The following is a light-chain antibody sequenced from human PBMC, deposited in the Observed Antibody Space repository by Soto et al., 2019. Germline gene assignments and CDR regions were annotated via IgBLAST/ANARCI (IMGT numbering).Light chain of an antibody. J-gene: IGLJ2*01. Sequence: QSALTQPASVSGSPGQSITISCTGTSSDVGSYNLVSWYQQHPGKAPKLMIYEGSKRLSGVSHRFSGSKSGNTASLTISGLQADDEADYYCCSYAGSSTYVVFGGGTKLTVL. V-gene: IGLV2-23*01. CDR2: EGS. CDR3: CSYAGSSTYVV. CDR1: SSDVGSYNL.